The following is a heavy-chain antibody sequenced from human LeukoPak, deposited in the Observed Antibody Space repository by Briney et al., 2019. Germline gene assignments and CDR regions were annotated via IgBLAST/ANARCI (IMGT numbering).Heavy chain of an antibody. CDR2: ISYDGSIK. V-gene: IGHV3-30-3*01. Sequence: GGSLRLSCAASGFTFSSYAMHWVRQAPGKGLEWVAVISYDGSIKYYADSVKGRFTISRDNSKNTLYLQMNSLRAEDTAAYYCAKDGVYCGGDCYSFVHFDYWGQGTLVTVSS. D-gene: IGHD2-21*02. CDR3: AKDGVYCGGDCYSFVHFDY. CDR1: GFTFSSYA. J-gene: IGHJ4*02.